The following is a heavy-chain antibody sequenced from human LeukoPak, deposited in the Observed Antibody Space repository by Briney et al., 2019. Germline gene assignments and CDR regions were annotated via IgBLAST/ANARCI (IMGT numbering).Heavy chain of an antibody. CDR2: IFPSGGEI. CDR1: GFTFSTFA. V-gene: IGHV3-23*01. CDR3: ARDLLLYFGEVTMAFDY. Sequence: GGSLRLSCAAAGFTFSTFAMIWVRQPPGKGLEWVSSIFPSGGEIHYADSVRGRFTISRDNSKSILSLQMNSLRAEDTAVYYCARDLLLYFGEVTMAFDYRGLGTLVTVSS. D-gene: IGHD3-10*01. J-gene: IGHJ4*02.